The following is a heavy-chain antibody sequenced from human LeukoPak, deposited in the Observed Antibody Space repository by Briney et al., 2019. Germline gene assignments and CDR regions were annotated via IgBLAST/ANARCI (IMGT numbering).Heavy chain of an antibody. CDR1: GFTFSSSG. CDR3: AKDLEVVDFWSGSIPNYGMDV. D-gene: IGHD3-3*01. CDR2: IWYDGSNK. V-gene: IGHV3-33*06. J-gene: IGHJ6*02. Sequence: GRSLRLSCAASGFTFSSSGMRWVRQARGKGLEWVAVIWYDGSNKYYADSVKGRFTISRDNSKNTLYLQMHSLRAEDTAVYYCAKDLEVVDFWSGSIPNYGMDVWGQGTTVTVSS.